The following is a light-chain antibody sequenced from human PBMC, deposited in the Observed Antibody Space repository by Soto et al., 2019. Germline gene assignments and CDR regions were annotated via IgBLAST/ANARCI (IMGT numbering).Light chain of an antibody. CDR2: EVS. CDR1: SSDVGAYNY. V-gene: IGLV2-8*01. J-gene: IGLJ2*01. CDR3: CSYAGSYTFVV. Sequence: QSALTQPPSASGSPGQSVTISCIGTSSDVGAYNYVSWYQQHPGKVPKPLIYEVSKRPSGVPDRFSGSKSGNTASLTISGLQAEDEADYYCCSYAGSYTFVVFGGGTKLTVL.